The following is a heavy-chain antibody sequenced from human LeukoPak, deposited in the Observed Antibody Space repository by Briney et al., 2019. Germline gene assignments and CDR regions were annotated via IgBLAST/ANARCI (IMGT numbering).Heavy chain of an antibody. CDR3: ARTGFVGVSDHDAFDI. D-gene: IGHD3-16*01. CDR1: GVSISSTAYF. J-gene: IGHJ3*02. V-gene: IGHV4-39*01. CDR2: ILYSGST. Sequence: PSETLSLTCTVSGVSISSTAYFWGWIRQPPGKGLEWIGSILYSGSTYNNPSLMSRVTTSVDTCKNQFSLKLSSVTAADTAVYYCARTGFVGVSDHDAFDIWGRGTAVTVSS.